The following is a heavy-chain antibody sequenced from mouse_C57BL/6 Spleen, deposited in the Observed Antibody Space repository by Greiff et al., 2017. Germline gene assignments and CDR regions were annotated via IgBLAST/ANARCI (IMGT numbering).Heavy chain of an antibody. D-gene: IGHD1-1*01. CDR2: IYPRSGNT. CDR3: AVYYGSSSWFAY. CDR1: GYTFTSYG. Sequence: VQLQQSGAELARPGASVKLSCKASGYTFTSYGISWVKQRTGQGLEWIGEIYPRSGNTYYNEKFQGKATMTADKSSSTAYMELRSLTSEDSAVYFCAVYYGSSSWFAYWGQGTLVTVSA. V-gene: IGHV1-81*01. J-gene: IGHJ3*01.